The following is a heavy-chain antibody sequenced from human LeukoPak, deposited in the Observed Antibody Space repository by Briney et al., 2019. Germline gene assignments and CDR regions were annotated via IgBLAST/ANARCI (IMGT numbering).Heavy chain of an antibody. CDR2: INHSGST. V-gene: IGHV4-34*01. Sequence: PSETLSLTCTVSGGSISSYYWGWIRQPPGKGLEWIGEINHSGSTNYNPSLKSRVTISVDTSKNQFSLKLSSVTAADTAVYYCGRQLGAALDYWGQGTLVTVSS. CDR1: GGSISSYY. CDR3: GRQLGAALDY. D-gene: IGHD1-26*01. J-gene: IGHJ4*02.